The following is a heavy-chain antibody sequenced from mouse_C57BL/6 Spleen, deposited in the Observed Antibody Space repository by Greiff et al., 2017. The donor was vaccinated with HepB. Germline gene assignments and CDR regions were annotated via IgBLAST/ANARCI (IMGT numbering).Heavy chain of an antibody. CDR1: GYTFTSYG. CDR3: ARSSNYVGYWYFDV. Sequence: VQLQQSGAELARPGASVKLSCKASGYTFTSYGISWVKQRTGQGLEWIGEIYPRSGNTYYNEKFKGKATLTADTSSSTAYMELRSLTSEDSAVYFCARSSNYVGYWYFDVWGTGTTVTVSS. CDR2: IYPRSGNT. D-gene: IGHD2-5*01. V-gene: IGHV1-81*01. J-gene: IGHJ1*03.